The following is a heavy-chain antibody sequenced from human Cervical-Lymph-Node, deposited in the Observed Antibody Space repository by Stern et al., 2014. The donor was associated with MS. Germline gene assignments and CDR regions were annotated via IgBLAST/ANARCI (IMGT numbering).Heavy chain of an antibody. D-gene: IGHD6-19*01. CDR3: ARVRTVPGRRVVY. V-gene: IGHV1-8*01. CDR1: GYTFTRYD. CDR2: VNPNNGNR. J-gene: IGHJ4*02. Sequence: QLVESGGEVKKPGALVKVSCKASGYTFTRYDLHWVRQATGPGLEWMGWVNPNNGNRDTAQKFQGRLTMTTNTSISTAYMELTSLTSDDTAVYFCARVRTVPGRRVVYWGQGTLVTVSS.